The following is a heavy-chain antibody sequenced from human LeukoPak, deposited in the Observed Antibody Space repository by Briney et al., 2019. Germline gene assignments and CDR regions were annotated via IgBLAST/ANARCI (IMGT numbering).Heavy chain of an antibody. J-gene: IGHJ4*02. CDR2: INPNSGGT. CDR3: AKGTAVADIYFDY. V-gene: IGHV1-2*04. Sequence: RASVKVSCKASGYTFTGYYMHWVRQAPGQGLEWMGWINPNSGGTNYAQKFQGWVTMTRDTSISTAYMELSRLRSDDTAVYYCAKGTAVADIYFDYWGQGTLVTVSS. D-gene: IGHD6-19*01. CDR1: GYTFTGYY.